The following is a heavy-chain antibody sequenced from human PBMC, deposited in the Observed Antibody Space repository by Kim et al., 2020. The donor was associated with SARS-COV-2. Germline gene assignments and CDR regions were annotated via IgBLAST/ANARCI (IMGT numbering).Heavy chain of an antibody. J-gene: IGHJ4*02. D-gene: IGHD3-3*01. CDR3: TTDVGAFWSGYLGY. V-gene: IGHV3-15*01. Sequence: AAPVKGRFTSSRDDSKNTLYLQMNSLKTEDTAVYYCTTDVGAFWSGYLGYWGQGTLVTVSS.